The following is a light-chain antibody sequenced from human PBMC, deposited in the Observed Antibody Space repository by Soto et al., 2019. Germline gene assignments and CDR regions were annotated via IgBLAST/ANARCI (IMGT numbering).Light chain of an antibody. Sequence: QSVLTQPASVSGSPGQSITISCTGTSNDVGSYDYVSWYQNYPGKAPKLMIYEVTKRPSGVSSRFSGSKSGNTASLTISGLQAEDGADHYCSSHTSINTLVFGGGTKLTVL. J-gene: IGLJ3*02. CDR3: SSHTSINTLV. V-gene: IGLV2-14*01. CDR1: SNDVGSYDY. CDR2: EVT.